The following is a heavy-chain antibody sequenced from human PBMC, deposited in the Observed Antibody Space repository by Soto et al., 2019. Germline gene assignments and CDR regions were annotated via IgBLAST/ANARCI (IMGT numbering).Heavy chain of an antibody. V-gene: IGHV4-30-4*02. CDR3: GRQPGHCGSTTCFGYYSVDV. Sequence: SDTLSLTCTVSGGSISIGDYYWSWIRQPPGKGLEWIGYIYYSGSTYYNPSLKSRVTISVDTSKNQFSLKLSSVTAADTAVYYCGRQPGHCGSTTCFGYYSVDVWGQGTTVT. D-gene: IGHD2-2*01. CDR1: GGSISIGDYY. J-gene: IGHJ6*02. CDR2: IYYSGST.